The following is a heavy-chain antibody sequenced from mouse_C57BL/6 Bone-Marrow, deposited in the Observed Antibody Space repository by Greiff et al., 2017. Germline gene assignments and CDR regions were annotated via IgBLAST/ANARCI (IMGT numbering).Heavy chain of an antibody. D-gene: IGHD1-1*01. CDR1: GYAFSSSW. CDR3: ARGDYGSSWFAY. CDR2: IYPGDGDT. V-gene: IGHV1-82*01. Sequence: QVQLQQSGPELVKPGASVKISCKASGYAFSSSWLNWVKQRPGKGLEWIGRIYPGDGDTNYNGKLKGKATLTADKSSSTAYMQLSSLTSEDSAVYFCARGDYGSSWFAYWGQGTLVTVSA. J-gene: IGHJ3*01.